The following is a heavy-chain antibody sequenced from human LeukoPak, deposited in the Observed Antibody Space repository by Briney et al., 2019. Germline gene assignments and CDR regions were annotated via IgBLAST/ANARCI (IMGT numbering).Heavy chain of an antibody. D-gene: IGHD1-26*01. J-gene: IGHJ4*02. CDR3: ARGGEWELLIDY. Sequence: QAGGSLRLSCAASGFTVRSNYMSWVRQAPGKGLEWVSVIYSGGSTHYADSGKGRFTISRDDSKNTLYLQMNNLRAEDTAVYYCARGGEWELLIDYWGQGTLVTVSS. V-gene: IGHV3-53*01. CDR1: GFTVRSNY. CDR2: IYSGGST.